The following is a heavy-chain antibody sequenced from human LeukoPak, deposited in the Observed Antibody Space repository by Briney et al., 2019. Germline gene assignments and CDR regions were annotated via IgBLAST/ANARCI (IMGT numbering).Heavy chain of an antibody. V-gene: IGHV4-39*01. CDR1: GGSIISSTYY. CDR2: IHHSGTT. J-gene: IGHJ3*02. Sequence: SETLSLTCTVSGGSIISSTYYWGWIRQPPGKGLEWIGSIHHSGTTYYNPSLQSRVTISVDTSKNQFSLKLSSVTAADTAVYYCARHGFGEFGDAFDIWGQGTMVTVSS. CDR3: ARHGFGEFGDAFDI. D-gene: IGHD3-10*01.